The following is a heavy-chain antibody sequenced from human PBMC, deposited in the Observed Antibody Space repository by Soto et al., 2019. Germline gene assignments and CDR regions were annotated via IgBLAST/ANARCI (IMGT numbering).Heavy chain of an antibody. V-gene: IGHV4-4*02. CDR2: IYHSGST. Sequence: LSLTCAVSGGSISSSNWWSWVRQPPGKGLEWIGEIYHSGSTNYNPSLKSRVTISVDKSKNQFSLKLSSVTAADTAVYYCAVRGIVVVPAAIFPSGFDPWGQGTLVTVSS. CDR3: AVRGIVVVPAAIFPSGFDP. D-gene: IGHD2-2*01. CDR1: GGSISSSNW. J-gene: IGHJ5*02.